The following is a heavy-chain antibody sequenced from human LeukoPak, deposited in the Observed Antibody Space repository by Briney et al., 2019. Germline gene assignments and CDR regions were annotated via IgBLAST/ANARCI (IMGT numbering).Heavy chain of an antibody. V-gene: IGHV3-48*01. Sequence: PGGSLRLSCAASGFIFSDYSMNWVRRAPGKGLEWLSYIGGSTSTISYADSVKGRFTISRDNAKNSLYLQMDSLRAEDTAVYYCARDHNWGFDYWGQGILVAVSS. CDR3: ARDHNWGFDY. J-gene: IGHJ4*02. CDR1: GFIFSDYS. D-gene: IGHD3-16*01. CDR2: IGGSTSTI.